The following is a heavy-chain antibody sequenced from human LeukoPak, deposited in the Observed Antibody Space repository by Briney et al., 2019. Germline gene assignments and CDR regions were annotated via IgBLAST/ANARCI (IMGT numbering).Heavy chain of an antibody. D-gene: IGHD2-2*01. CDR1: GFTFSSYG. CDR2: ISYDGSNK. Sequence: GRSLRLSCAASGFTFSSYGMHWVRQAPGKGLEWVAVISYDGSNKYYADSVKGRFTISRDNSKNTLYLQMNSLRAEDTAVYYCAKPKFPVYYSRIDYWGQGALVTVSS. J-gene: IGHJ4*02. CDR3: AKPKFPVYYSRIDY. V-gene: IGHV3-30*18.